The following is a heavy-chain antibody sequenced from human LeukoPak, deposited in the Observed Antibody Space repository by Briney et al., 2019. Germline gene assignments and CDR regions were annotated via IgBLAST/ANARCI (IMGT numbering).Heavy chain of an antibody. CDR3: ARDQFLDS. CDR2: ISRGGNSK. V-gene: IGHV3-11*01. Sequence: GGSLRLSCAASGFRFSDYYMSWIRQAPGKGLEWVSSISRGGNSKYSADSVKGRFTISRDNAKNSLDLQLDSLRPEDTAVYYCARDQFLDSWGQGTLVTVSS. J-gene: IGHJ4*02. CDR1: GFRFSDYY.